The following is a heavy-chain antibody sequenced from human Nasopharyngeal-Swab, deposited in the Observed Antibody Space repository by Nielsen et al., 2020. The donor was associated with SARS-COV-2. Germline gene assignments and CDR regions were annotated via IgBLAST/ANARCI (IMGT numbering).Heavy chain of an antibody. CDR3: ARLSNYDFWSGYYAYMDV. V-gene: IGHV1-8*01. D-gene: IGHD3-3*01. J-gene: IGHJ6*03. CDR2: MNPNSGNT. CDR1: GYTFTSYD. Sequence: ASVKVSCKASGYTFTSYDINWVRQATGQGLEWMGWMNPNSGNTGYAQKFQGRVTMTRNTSISTAYMELSSLRSEDTAVYYCARLSNYDFWSGYYAYMDVWGKGTTVTVLL.